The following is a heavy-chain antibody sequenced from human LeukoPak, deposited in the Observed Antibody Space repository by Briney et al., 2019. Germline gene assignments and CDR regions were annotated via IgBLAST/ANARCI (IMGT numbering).Heavy chain of an antibody. CDR1: GFTVSSNY. CDR3: ARDRTDYYDSSGYYSGVFDY. CDR2: IKQDGSEK. D-gene: IGHD3-22*01. J-gene: IGHJ4*02. Sequence: PGGSLRLSCAASGFTVSSNYMSWVRQAPGKGLEWVANIKQDGSEKYYVDSVKGRFTISRDNAKNSLYLQMNSLRAEDTAVYYCARDRTDYYDSSGYYSGVFDYWGQGTLVTVSS. V-gene: IGHV3-7*01.